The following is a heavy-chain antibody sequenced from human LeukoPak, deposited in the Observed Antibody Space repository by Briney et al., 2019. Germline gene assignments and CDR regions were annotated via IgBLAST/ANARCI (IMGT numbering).Heavy chain of an antibody. CDR3: ARDYQGGYGDKTVDY. CDR1: GGSFSGYY. J-gene: IGHJ4*02. CDR2: INHSGST. D-gene: IGHD5-18*01. Sequence: MPSETLSLTCAVYGGSFSGYYWSWIRQPPGKGLEWIGEINHSGSTNYNPSLKSRVTISVDTSKNQFSLKLSSVTAADTAVYYCARDYQGGYGDKTVDYWGQGTLVTVSS. V-gene: IGHV4-34*01.